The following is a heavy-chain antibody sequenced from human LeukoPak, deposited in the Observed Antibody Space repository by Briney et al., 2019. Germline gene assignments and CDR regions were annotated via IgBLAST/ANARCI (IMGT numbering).Heavy chain of an antibody. CDR1: GGSISSYY. CDR2: IYYSGST. CDR3: ARQVYYYDLLDY. V-gene: IGHV4-59*08. Sequence: SETLSLTCTVSGGSISSYYWSWIRQPPGKGLEWIGYIYYSGSTNYNPSLKSRVTISVDTSKNQFSLKLSSVTAADTAVYYCARQVYYYDLLDYWGQGTLVTVSS. J-gene: IGHJ4*02. D-gene: IGHD3-22*01.